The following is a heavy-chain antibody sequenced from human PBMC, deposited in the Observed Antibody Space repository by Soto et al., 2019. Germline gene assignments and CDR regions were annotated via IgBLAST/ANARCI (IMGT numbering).Heavy chain of an antibody. D-gene: IGHD6-13*01. CDR3: ARDQYSRSVYYYGMDV. V-gene: IGHV4-4*02. Sequence: SETLCLTCAVSGGSISSSNWWSWVRQPPGKGLEWIGEIYHSGSTNYNPSLKSRVTISVDKSKNQFSLKLSSVTAADTAVYYCARDQYSRSVYYYGMDVWGQGTTVTVSS. CDR1: GGSISSSNW. CDR2: IYHSGST. J-gene: IGHJ6*02.